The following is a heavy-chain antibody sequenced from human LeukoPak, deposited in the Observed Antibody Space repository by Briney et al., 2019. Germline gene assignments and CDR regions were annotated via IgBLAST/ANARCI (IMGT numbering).Heavy chain of an antibody. D-gene: IGHD3-16*02. Sequence: SVKVSCKASGGTFSSYAISWVRQAPGQGLEWMGGIIPIFGTANYAQKFQGRVAITADESTSTAYMELSSLRSEDTAVYYCAIPADYDYVWGSYRPFDYWGQGTLVTVSS. CDR2: IIPIFGTA. CDR3: AIPADYDYVWGSYRPFDY. J-gene: IGHJ4*02. V-gene: IGHV1-69*13. CDR1: GGTFSSYA.